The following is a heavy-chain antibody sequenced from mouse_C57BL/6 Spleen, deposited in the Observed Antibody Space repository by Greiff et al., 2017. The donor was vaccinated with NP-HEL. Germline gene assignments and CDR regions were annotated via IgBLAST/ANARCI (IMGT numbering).Heavy chain of an antibody. CDR1: GFSLTSYG. J-gene: IGHJ3*01. D-gene: IGHD1-1*01. Sequence: VQRVESGPGLVQPSHCLSITCTVSGFSLTSYGVHWVRQSPGKGLEWLGVIWSGGSTDYNAAFISRLSISKDNSKSQVFFKMNSLQADDTAIYYCARNEAGSSYRFAYWGQGTLVTVSA. CDR2: IWSGGST. V-gene: IGHV2-2*01. CDR3: ARNEAGSSYRFAY.